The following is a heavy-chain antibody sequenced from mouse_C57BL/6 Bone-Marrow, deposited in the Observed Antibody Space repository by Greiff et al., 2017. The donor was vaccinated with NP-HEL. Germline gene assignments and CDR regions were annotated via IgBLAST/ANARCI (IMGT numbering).Heavy chain of an antibody. CDR3: TTDYYGSSHWYFDV. V-gene: IGHV14-4*01. J-gene: IGHJ1*03. CDR2: IDPENGDT. Sequence: EVQLQQSGAELVRPGASVKLSCTASGFNIKDDYMHWVKQRPEQGLEWIGWIDPENGDTEYASKFQGKATITADTSSNTAYLQLSSLTSEDTAVYYCTTDYYGSSHWYFDVGGTGTTVTVSS. CDR1: GFNIKDDY. D-gene: IGHD1-1*01.